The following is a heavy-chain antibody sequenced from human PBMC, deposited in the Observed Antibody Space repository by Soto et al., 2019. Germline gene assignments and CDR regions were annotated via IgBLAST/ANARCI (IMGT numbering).Heavy chain of an antibody. CDR3: ARGRGYCSGGSCYPESFYYYYGMDV. J-gene: IGHJ6*02. CDR2: INHSGGT. V-gene: IGHV4-34*01. CDR1: GGSFSGYY. D-gene: IGHD2-15*01. Sequence: SETLSLTCAVYGGSFSGYYWSWIRQPPGKGLEWIGEINHSGGTNYNPSLKSRVTISVDTSKNQFSLKLSSVTAADTAVYYCARGRGYCSGGSCYPESFYYYYGMDVWGQGTTVTVSS.